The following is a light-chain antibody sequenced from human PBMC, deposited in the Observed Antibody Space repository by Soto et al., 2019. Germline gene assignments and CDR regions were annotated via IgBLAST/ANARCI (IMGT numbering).Light chain of an antibody. CDR1: SSDVGGYNY. CDR3: SSYTTISPYV. V-gene: IGLV2-14*01. CDR2: DVR. J-gene: IGLJ1*01. Sequence: QSVLTQPASVPGSPGQSITISCTGTSSDVGGYNYVSWYQQHPGKAPKLMIYDVRNRPSGVSNRFSGSKSVNTASLTISGLQAEDEADYYCSSYTTISPYVFGPGTKVPDL.